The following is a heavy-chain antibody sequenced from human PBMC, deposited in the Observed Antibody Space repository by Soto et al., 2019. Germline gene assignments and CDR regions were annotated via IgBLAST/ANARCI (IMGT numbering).Heavy chain of an antibody. J-gene: IGHJ3*01. CDR1: GYTFSTYG. CDR2: INPLKGDT. D-gene: IGHD2-2*02. CDR3: ARVKVPAAILGAFDL. V-gene: IGHV1-18*01. Sequence: QAQLVQSGGEMKKPGASVKVSCKASGYTFSTYGITWVRQAPGQGLDWMGWINPLKGDTKSAANFQDRVTMTTDTSTRTAYMELRRLRSDDTAVYYCARVKVPAAILGAFDLWGQGTLVTVSS.